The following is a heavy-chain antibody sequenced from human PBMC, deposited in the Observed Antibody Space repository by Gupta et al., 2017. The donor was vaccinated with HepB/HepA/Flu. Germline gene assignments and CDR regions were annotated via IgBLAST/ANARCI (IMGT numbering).Heavy chain of an antibody. V-gene: IGHV3-33*01. Sequence: QVQLVESGGGVVQPGRSLRLSCAASGFTFGSYGLHWGRRAPGKGLEWVAVIWYDGSNKYYADSVKGRFTISRDNSKNTLYLQMNSLRAEDTAVYYCARAIGYCSSTSCYWDAFDIWGQGTMVTVSS. CDR2: IWYDGSNK. CDR3: ARAIGYCSSTSCYWDAFDI. J-gene: IGHJ3*02. D-gene: IGHD2-2*01. CDR1: GFTFGSYG.